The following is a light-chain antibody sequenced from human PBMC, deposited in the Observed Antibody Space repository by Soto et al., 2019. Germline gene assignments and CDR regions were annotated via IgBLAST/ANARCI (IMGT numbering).Light chain of an antibody. Sequence: QSVLTHPPSASGSPGQSVTISCTGTSSDVGGYNYVSWYQQHPGKAPKLMIYEVSKRPSGVPDRFSGSKSGNTASLTVSGLQAEDEADYYCSSYAGSNNLRVFGGGTQLTVL. J-gene: IGLJ2*01. CDR3: SSYAGSNNLRV. V-gene: IGLV2-8*01. CDR1: SSDVGGYNY. CDR2: EVS.